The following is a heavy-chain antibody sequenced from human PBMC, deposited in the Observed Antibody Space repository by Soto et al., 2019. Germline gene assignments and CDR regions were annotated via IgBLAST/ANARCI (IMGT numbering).Heavy chain of an antibody. D-gene: IGHD4-17*01. J-gene: IGHJ2*01. CDR2: IYYSGST. Sequence: QVQLQESGPGLVKPSQTLSLTCTVSGGSISSGDYYWSWIRQPPGKGLEWIGYIYYSGSTYYNPSLKSRVTISVDTSKNQFSLKRSSVTAADTAVYYCAREPTLYGDHRYFDLWGRGTLVTVSS. CDR1: GGSISSGDYY. V-gene: IGHV4-30-4*01. CDR3: AREPTLYGDHRYFDL.